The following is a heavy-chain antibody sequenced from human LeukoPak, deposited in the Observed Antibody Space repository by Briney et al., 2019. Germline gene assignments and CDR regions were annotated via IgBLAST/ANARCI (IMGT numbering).Heavy chain of an antibody. CDR3: AKALGYGDYESYDI. D-gene: IGHD4-17*01. Sequence: GGSLRLSCGASGFTVSSYGMHWVRQAPGKGLEWVAVISYDGSNKYYADSVKGRFTISRDNSKNTLYLQMNSLRAEDTAVYYCAKALGYGDYESYDIWGQGTMVTVSS. CDR2: ISYDGSNK. CDR1: GFTVSSYG. J-gene: IGHJ3*02. V-gene: IGHV3-30*18.